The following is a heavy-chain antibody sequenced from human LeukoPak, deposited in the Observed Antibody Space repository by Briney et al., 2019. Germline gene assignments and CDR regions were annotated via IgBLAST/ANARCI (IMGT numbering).Heavy chain of an antibody. Sequence: GRSLRLSCAASGFSFYDYAMHRVRQAPGKGLGWVSGISWNSGSIGYADSVKGRFTISRDNAKNSLYLQINSLRAEDTALYYCAKDIGQWLGKYYFDYWGQGTLVTVSS. CDR2: ISWNSGSI. CDR3: AKDIGQWLGKYYFDY. J-gene: IGHJ4*02. V-gene: IGHV3-9*01. CDR1: GFSFYDYA. D-gene: IGHD6-19*01.